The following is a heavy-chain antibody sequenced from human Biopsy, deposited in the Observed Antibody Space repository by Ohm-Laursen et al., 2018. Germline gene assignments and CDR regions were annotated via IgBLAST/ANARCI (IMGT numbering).Heavy chain of an antibody. D-gene: IGHD6-13*01. CDR2: IKSKTDGGTT. J-gene: IGHJ4*02. CDR3: TTDTSSWYNYFDY. CDR1: GFTFSNAW. V-gene: IGHV3-15*01. Sequence: SLRLSCTASGFTFSNAWMNWVRQAPGKGLEWAGRIKSKTDGGTTDYAAPVKDRFTISRDDSKNTLYLQMNSLKTEDTAVYYCTTDTSSWYNYFDYWGQGTLVTVSS.